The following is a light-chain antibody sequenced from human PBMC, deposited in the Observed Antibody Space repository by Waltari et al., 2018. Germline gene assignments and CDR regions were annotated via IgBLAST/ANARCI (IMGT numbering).Light chain of an antibody. J-gene: IGKJ2*03. CDR3: MQGSHFPHS. CDR2: KVS. V-gene: IGKV2-30*02. CDR1: QSLLHSNGNTY. Sequence: VVMTQSILSLPIILGQPASTTCRSSQSLLHSNGNTYLSWLLQKPGQPPRRLIYKVSNLDSGVPGRFSGSGTGTDFTLKISSVEAEDVGVYYCMQGSHFPHSFGQGTKVEIK.